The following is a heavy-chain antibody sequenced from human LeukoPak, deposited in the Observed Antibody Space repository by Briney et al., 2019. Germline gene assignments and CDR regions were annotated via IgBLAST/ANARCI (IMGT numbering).Heavy chain of an antibody. CDR1: GYSISSGYY. J-gene: IGHJ6*03. V-gene: IGHV4-38-2*01. CDR2: IYHSGST. Sequence: PSETLSLTCAVSGYSISSGYYWSWIRQPPGKGLEWIGSIYHSGSTYYNPSLKSRVTIPVDTSKNQFSLKLSSVTAADTAVYYCARLDYYYYMDVWGKGTTVTVSS. CDR3: ARLDYYYYMDV.